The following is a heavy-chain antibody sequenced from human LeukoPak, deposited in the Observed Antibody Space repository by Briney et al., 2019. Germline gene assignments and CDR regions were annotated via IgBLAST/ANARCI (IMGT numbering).Heavy chain of an antibody. V-gene: IGHV4-34*01. J-gene: IGHJ4*02. Sequence: SETLSLTCAVYGGSFSGYYWSWTRQPPGKGLEWIGEINHSGSTNYNPSLKSRVTISVDTSKNQFSLKLSSVTAADTAVYYCARAPDYYDSSGYYYFDYWGQGTLVTVSS. CDR2: INHSGST. CDR1: GGSFSGYY. D-gene: IGHD3-22*01. CDR3: ARAPDYYDSSGYYYFDY.